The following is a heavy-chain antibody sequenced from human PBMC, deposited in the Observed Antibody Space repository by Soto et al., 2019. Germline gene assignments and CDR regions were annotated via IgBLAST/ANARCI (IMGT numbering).Heavy chain of an antibody. V-gene: IGHV3-48*03. CDR2: VSSSGSTI. J-gene: IGHJ5*02. D-gene: IGHD6-13*01. CDR1: GFTFSSYE. CDR3: ARIPIAAAGKNWFDP. Sequence: GGSLRLSWAASGFTFSSYEMNWVRQAPGKGLEWVSYVSSSGSTIYYADSVKGRFTISRDNAKNSLYLQMNSLRAEDTAVYYCARIPIAAAGKNWFDPWGQGTLVTVSS.